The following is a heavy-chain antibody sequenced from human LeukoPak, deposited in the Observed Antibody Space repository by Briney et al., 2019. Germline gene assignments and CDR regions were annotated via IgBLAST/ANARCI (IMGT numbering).Heavy chain of an antibody. J-gene: IGHJ4*02. D-gene: IGHD2-2*01. V-gene: IGHV4-59*01. CDR1: GGSISSYY. CDR2: IYYSGST. CDR3: ARAALVGRFDY. Sequence: SETLSLTCTVSGGSISSYYWSWIRQPPGKGLEWIGYIYYSGSTNYNPSLKSRVTISVDTSKNQLSLKLSSVTAADTAVYYCARAALVGRFDYWGQGTLLIVSS.